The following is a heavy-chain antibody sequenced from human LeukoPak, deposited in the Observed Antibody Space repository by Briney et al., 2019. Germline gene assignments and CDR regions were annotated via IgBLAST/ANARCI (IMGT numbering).Heavy chain of an antibody. CDR3: VGGSYPLEY. J-gene: IGHJ4*02. CDR1: GYSISTGNW. D-gene: IGHD1-26*01. Sequence: SETLSLTCAVSGYSISTGNWWGWIRQPPGKGLECIGYIYYSGSTFYDPSLKSRVTMSVDTSNNQFSLKLSSVTAVDSAVYYCVGGSYPLEYWGQGALVTVSS. V-gene: IGHV4-28*01. CDR2: IYYSGST.